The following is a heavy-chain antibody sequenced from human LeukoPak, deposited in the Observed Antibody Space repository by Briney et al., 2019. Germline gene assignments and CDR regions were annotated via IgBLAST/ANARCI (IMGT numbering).Heavy chain of an antibody. CDR2: MNPNSGNT. D-gene: IGHD3-22*01. CDR3: ARVVVITTTGAFDY. Sequence: ASVKVSCKASGYTFTSYDINWVRQATGQGLEWMGWMNPNSGNTGYAQKFQGRVTMTRNTSISTAYMELSSLRSEDTAVYYCARVVVITTTGAFDYWGQGTLVTVSS. J-gene: IGHJ4*02. V-gene: IGHV1-8*01. CDR1: GYTFTSYD.